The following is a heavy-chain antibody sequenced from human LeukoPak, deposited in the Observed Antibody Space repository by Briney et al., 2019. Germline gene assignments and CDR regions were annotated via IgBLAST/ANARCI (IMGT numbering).Heavy chain of an antibody. CDR2: LYYTGST. J-gene: IGHJ5*02. CDR3: ARHHTMVRGVIAGFDP. V-gene: IGHV4-59*08. Sequence: SETLSLTCTVSGGSISSHYWSWIRQPPGKGLEWIGYLYYTGSTNYNPSLKSRVTLSVDTSKNQFSLKLSSVTAADTAVYYCARHHTMVRGVIAGFDPWGQGTLVTVSS. D-gene: IGHD3-10*01. CDR1: GGSISSHY.